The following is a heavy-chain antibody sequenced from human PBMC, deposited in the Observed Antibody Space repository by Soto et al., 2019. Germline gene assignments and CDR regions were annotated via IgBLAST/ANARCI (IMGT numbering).Heavy chain of an antibody. V-gene: IGHV4-31*11. CDR2: IYSSGST. J-gene: IGHJ4*02. CDR3: ARDLSGLSTGYSGADY. Sequence: SETLSLTCAVSGGAIISASYSWNWIRQSPGRGLEWLGHIYSSGSTYYNPSLKSRVSISVDTSNNQFSLKLTSVTAADTAVYYCARDLSGLSTGYSGADYWGRGTLVTVSS. CDR1: GGAIISASYS. D-gene: IGHD3-22*01.